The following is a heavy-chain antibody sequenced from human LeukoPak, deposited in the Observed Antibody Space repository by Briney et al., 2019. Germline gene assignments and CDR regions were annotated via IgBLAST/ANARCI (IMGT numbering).Heavy chain of an antibody. Sequence: SETLSLTCTVSGGSISSSNYYWGWIRQPPGKGLEWIGSMYHSGSTYYNPSLKSRVTISVDTTKNQFFLKLSSETAADTAVYYCATITFGGVKGSYYFDYSSQGTLVTVSS. CDR2: MYHSGST. D-gene: IGHD3-16*01. J-gene: IGHJ4*02. V-gene: IGHV4-39*01. CDR3: ATITFGGVKGSYYFDY. CDR1: GGSISSSNYY.